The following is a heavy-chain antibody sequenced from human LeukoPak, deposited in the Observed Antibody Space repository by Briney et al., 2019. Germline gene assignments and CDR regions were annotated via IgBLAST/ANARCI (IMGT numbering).Heavy chain of an antibody. CDR2: IRYDGTKK. J-gene: IGHJ4*02. CDR1: GFQFSRNG. V-gene: IGHV3-30*02. Sequence: GGSLRLSCAASGFQFSRNGMHWVRQAPGKGLEWVAFIRYDGTKKFYGDSVRGRFTISRDNSKNTLYLEMNSLRHEDTAVYSCARDFDDVNGDFCYIPDFWGQGTLVTVSS. CDR3: ARDFDDVNGDFCYIPDF. D-gene: IGHD3/OR15-3a*01.